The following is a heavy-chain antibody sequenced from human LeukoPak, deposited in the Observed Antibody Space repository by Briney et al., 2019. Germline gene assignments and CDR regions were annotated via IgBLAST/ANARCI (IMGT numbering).Heavy chain of an antibody. J-gene: IGHJ3*02. D-gene: IGHD3-22*01. CDR3: ARDNSLVYYDSSGKEEEVAFDI. Sequence: PGGSLRLSCAASGFTFSSYGMHWVRQAPGKGLEWVSYISSSGSTIYYADSVKGRFTISRDNAKNSLYLQMNSLRAEDTAVYYCARDNSLVYYDSSGKEEEVAFDIWGQGTMVTVSS. CDR1: GFTFSSYG. V-gene: IGHV3-48*04. CDR2: ISSSGSTI.